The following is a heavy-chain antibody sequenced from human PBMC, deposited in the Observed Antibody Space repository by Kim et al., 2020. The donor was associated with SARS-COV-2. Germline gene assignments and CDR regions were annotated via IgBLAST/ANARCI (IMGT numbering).Heavy chain of an antibody. Sequence: YNPSLKSRVTISVDTSKNQFSLKLSSVTAADTAVYYCARAYYGSGSPHDYWGQGTLVTVSS. V-gene: IGHV4-30-2*04. D-gene: IGHD3-10*01. CDR3: ARAYYGSGSPHDY. J-gene: IGHJ4*02.